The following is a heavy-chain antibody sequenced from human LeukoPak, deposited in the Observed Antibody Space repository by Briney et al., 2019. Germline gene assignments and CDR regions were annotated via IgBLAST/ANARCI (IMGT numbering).Heavy chain of an antibody. J-gene: IGHJ3*02. Sequence: SETLSLTCTVSGGSISSYYWSWIRQPAGKGLEWIGRIYTSGSTNYNPSLKSRVTMSVDTSKNQFSLKLSSVTAADTAVYYCARALDTAMPQDAFDIWGQGTMVTVSS. V-gene: IGHV4-4*07. CDR1: GGSISSYY. CDR2: IYTSGST. D-gene: IGHD5-18*01. CDR3: ARALDTAMPQDAFDI.